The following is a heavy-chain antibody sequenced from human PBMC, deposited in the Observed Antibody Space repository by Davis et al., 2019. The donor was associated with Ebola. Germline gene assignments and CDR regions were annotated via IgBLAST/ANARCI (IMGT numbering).Heavy chain of an antibody. V-gene: IGHV4-39*01. CDR2: IYYSGST. CDR3: ARHYSSGWYGLTYFDS. Sequence: SETLSLTCTVSGGSIASNTYYWGWIRQPPRKGLEWIGSIYYSGSTYYNPSLKSRVTISVDTSKNHFSLKLSSVTAADTAVYYCARHYSSGWYGLTYFDSWGQGTLVTVSS. J-gene: IGHJ4*02. D-gene: IGHD6-19*01. CDR1: GGSIASNTYY.